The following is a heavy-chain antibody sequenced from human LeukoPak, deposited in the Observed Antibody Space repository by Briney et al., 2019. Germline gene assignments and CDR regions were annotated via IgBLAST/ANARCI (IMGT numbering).Heavy chain of an antibody. CDR3: ARESYYYDSSGYYSPFFDY. D-gene: IGHD3-22*01. J-gene: IGHJ4*02. Sequence: ASVKVSCKASGYTFTSYAINWVRQAPGHGLEWMGWINTNTGNPTYAQGFTGRFVFSLDTSVSTAYLQVSSLKAEDTAVYYCARESYYYDSSGYYSPFFDYWGQGTLVTVSS. V-gene: IGHV7-4-1*02. CDR1: GYTFTSYA. CDR2: INTNTGNP.